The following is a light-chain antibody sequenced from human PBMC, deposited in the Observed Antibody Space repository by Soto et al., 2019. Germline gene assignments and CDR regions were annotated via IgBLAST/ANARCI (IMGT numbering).Light chain of an antibody. V-gene: IGKV1-39*01. J-gene: IGKJ1*01. Sequence: DIQMTQSPSSLSASVGDRVTITCRASQSISSYLSWYQQKPGKAPKLLIYAVSSLQGGVPSRFSGSRSGTEFTLTISSLQPEDSATYYCQQNYNTPRTFGQGTRVEIK. CDR3: QQNYNTPRT. CDR2: AVS. CDR1: QSISSY.